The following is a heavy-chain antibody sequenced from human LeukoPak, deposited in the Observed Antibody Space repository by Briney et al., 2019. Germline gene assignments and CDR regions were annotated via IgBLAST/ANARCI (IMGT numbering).Heavy chain of an antibody. Sequence: GGSLRLSCAASGFSFTAYSMNWVRQAPGRGLEWISYIGPGGDIYYADSVTGRFTVSRDTAKNSLYLQMNGLRLEDTAVYYCGRRFDSWGQGTLVLVSS. CDR2: IGPGGDI. CDR1: GFSFTAYS. CDR3: GRRFDS. J-gene: IGHJ4*02. V-gene: IGHV3-48*01.